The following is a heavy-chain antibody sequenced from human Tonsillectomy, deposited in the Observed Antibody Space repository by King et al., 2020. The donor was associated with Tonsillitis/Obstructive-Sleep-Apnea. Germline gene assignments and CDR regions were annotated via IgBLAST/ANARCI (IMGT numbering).Heavy chain of an antibody. D-gene: IGHD6-19*01. CDR1: GGSFSGYY. CDR3: ARGALAVAGTLNWYFDL. CDR2: INHRGST. J-gene: IGHJ2*01. Sequence: VQLQKWGAGLLKPSETLSRLCAVYGGSFSGYYWSWIRQPPGMGLEWIGEINHRGSTNYNPSLKSRVTISVDTSKNQFSLKLSSVTAADTAIYYCARGALAVAGTLNWYFDLWGRGTLVTVSS. V-gene: IGHV4-34*01.